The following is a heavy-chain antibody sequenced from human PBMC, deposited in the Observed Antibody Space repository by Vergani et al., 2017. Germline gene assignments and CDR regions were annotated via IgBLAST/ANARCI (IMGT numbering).Heavy chain of an antibody. V-gene: IGHV3-30*03. CDR1: GFTFSSYG. Sequence: QVQLVESGGGVVQPGRSLRLSCAASGFTFSSYGMHWVRQAPGKGLEWVAVISYDGSNKYYADSVKGRFTISRDNSKNTLYLQMNSLRAEDTAVYYCARDFGGSRDYYMDVWGKGTTVTVSS. CDR2: ISYDGSNK. J-gene: IGHJ6*03. CDR3: ARDFGGSRDYYMDV. D-gene: IGHD1-26*01.